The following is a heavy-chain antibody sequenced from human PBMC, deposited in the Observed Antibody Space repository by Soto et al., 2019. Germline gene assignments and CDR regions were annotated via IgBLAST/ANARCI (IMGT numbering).Heavy chain of an antibody. CDR3: ARDLGSNYVGGNDAFDI. CDR2: INSDGSST. J-gene: IGHJ3*02. CDR1: GFTFSSYW. D-gene: IGHD4-4*01. V-gene: IGHV3-74*01. Sequence: GGSLRLSCAASGFTFSSYWMHWVRQAPGKGLVWVSRINSDGSSTSYADSVKGRFTISRDNAKNTLYLQMNSLRAEDTAVYYCARDLGSNYVGGNDAFDIWGQGTMVTVSS.